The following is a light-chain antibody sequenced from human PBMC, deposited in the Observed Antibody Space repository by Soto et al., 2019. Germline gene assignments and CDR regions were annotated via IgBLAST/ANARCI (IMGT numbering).Light chain of an antibody. Sequence: EIVLTQSPATLSLSPGESATLSCRASQNVSSYLAWYQQRPGQAPRLLIYDASTRATGVPARFSGSESGTDFTLTISSLEPEDFAVYHCQQRSNWPPIFTFGPGTKVDIK. CDR1: QNVSSY. CDR3: QQRSNWPPIFT. CDR2: DAS. V-gene: IGKV3-11*01. J-gene: IGKJ3*01.